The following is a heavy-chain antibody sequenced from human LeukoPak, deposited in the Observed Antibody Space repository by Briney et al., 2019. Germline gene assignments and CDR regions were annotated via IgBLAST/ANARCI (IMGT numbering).Heavy chain of an antibody. J-gene: IGHJ5*02. V-gene: IGHV4-31*11. D-gene: IGHD3-10*01. Sequence: SETLSLTCAVSGGSISSGGYYWSRIRQHPGKGLEWIGYIYYSGSTYYNPSLKSRVTISVDTSKNQFSLKLSSVTAADTAVYYCARDLGYYYGSGSFRGWFDPWGQGTLVTVSS. CDR1: GGSISSGGYY. CDR3: ARDLGYYYGSGSFRGWFDP. CDR2: IYYSGST.